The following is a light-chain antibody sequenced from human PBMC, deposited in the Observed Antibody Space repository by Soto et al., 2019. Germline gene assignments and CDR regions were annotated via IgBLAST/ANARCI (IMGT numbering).Light chain of an antibody. CDR1: QTISSW. CDR3: QQYNTYPQT. Sequence: DIQMTQSPSTLSASVGDRVTITCRASQTISSWLAWYQQKPGKAPNLLIYDASILESGVPSRFIGSGSGTEFTLTISSLQPYDFATYYCQQYNTYPQTFGQGTKVEIK. J-gene: IGKJ1*01. CDR2: DAS. V-gene: IGKV1-5*01.